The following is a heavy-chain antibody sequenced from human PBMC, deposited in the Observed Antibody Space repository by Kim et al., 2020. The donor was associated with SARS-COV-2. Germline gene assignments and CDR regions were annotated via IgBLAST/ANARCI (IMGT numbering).Heavy chain of an antibody. CDR2: ISSSGSTI. V-gene: IGHV3-48*03. J-gene: IGHJ5*02. CDR3: ARGLWFGELSSVGWFDP. Sequence: GGSLRLSCAASGFTFSSYEMNWVRQAPGKGLEWVSYISSSGSTIYYADSVKGRFTISRDNAKNSLYLQMNSLRAEDTAVYYCARGLWFGELSSVGWFDPWGQGTLVTVSS. D-gene: IGHD3-10*01. CDR1: GFTFSSYE.